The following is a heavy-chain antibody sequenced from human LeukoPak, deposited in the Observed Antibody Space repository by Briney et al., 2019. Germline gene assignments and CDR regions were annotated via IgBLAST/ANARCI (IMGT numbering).Heavy chain of an antibody. CDR1: GFTFSTYT. V-gene: IGHV3-21*01. D-gene: IGHD3-22*01. Sequence: GGSLRLSCAASGFTFSTYTINWVRQAPGKGLEWVSSISSSSSYIYYADSVKGRFTISRDNAKNSLYLQMNNLRAEDTAVYYCARDAGVITLAYFDYGGQGTLVTVSS. J-gene: IGHJ4*02. CDR2: ISSSSSYI. CDR3: ARDAGVITLAYFDY.